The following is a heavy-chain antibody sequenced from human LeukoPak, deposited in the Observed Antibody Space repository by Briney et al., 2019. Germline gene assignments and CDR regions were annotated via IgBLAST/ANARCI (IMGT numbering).Heavy chain of an antibody. CDR3: ARRRFNRFDP. J-gene: IGHJ5*02. CDR2: IYYSGST. Sequence: SSETLSLTCTVSGGSISSSSYYWGWIRQPPGKGLEWIGSIYYSGSTYYNPSLKSRVTISVDTSKNQFSLKLSSVTAADTAVYYCARRRFNRFDPWGQGTLVTVSS. CDR1: GGSISSSSYY. V-gene: IGHV4-39*01.